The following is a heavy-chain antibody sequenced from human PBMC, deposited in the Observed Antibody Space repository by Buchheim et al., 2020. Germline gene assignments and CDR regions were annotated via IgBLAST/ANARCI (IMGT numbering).Heavy chain of an antibody. J-gene: IGHJ2*01. D-gene: IGHD3-22*01. CDR2: INHSGST. CDR3: ARRSESSGYSWYFDL. V-gene: IGHV4-34*01. Sequence: QVQLQQWGAGLLKPSETLSLTCAVYGGSFSGYYWSWIRQPPGKGLEWIGEINHSGSTNYNPSLKSRVTISVDTSKNQFSLKLSSVTAADTAVYYCARRSESSGYSWYFDLWGRGT. CDR1: GGSFSGYY.